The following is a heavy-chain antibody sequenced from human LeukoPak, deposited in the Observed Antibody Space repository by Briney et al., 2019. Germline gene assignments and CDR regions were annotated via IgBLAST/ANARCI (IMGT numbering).Heavy chain of an antibody. Sequence: GGSLRLSCAASGFTFSSYAMHWVRQAPGKGLEWVATVSGSGDRMYHADSVKGRFTISRDNSKNTIYLQMNSLRAEDTALYYCAKAAAAPGFDFWGQGTLVTVSS. CDR2: VSGSGDRM. CDR3: AKAAAAPGFDF. J-gene: IGHJ4*02. D-gene: IGHD6-13*01. V-gene: IGHV3-23*01. CDR1: GFTFSSYA.